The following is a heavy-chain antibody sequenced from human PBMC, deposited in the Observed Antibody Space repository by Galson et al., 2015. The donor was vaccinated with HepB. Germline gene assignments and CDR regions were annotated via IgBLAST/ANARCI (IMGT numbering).Heavy chain of an antibody. D-gene: IGHD3-16*02. Sequence: ETLSLTCAVHGGSFSGYYWSWIRQPPGKGLEWIGEINDSGSTNYSPSLKSRVTISIDTSKNQFSLKLSSVTAADTAVYYCARGSFLYENVWGSYRYGWFDPWGQGALVTVSS. CDR3: ARGSFLYENVWGSYRYGWFDP. V-gene: IGHV4-34*01. J-gene: IGHJ5*02. CDR2: INDSGST. CDR1: GGSFSGYY.